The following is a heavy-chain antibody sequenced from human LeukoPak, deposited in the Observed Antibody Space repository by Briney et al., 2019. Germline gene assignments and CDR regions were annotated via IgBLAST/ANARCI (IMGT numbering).Heavy chain of an antibody. CDR2: ISYDGSNK. CDR1: GFTFSSYA. D-gene: IGHD2-21*02. CDR3: AREGSVVVTAIPTDY. Sequence: GRSLRLSCAASGFTFSSYAMHWVRQAPGKGLEWVAVISYDGSNKYYADSVKGRFTISRDNSKNTLYLQMNSLRAEDTAVYYCAREGSVVVTAIPTDYWGQGTLVTVPS. J-gene: IGHJ4*02. V-gene: IGHV3-30*04.